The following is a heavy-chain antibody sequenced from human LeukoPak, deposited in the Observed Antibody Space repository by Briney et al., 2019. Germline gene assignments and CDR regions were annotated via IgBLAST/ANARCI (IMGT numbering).Heavy chain of an antibody. CDR3: ATGSGSLQFFDY. CDR2: INPNSGGT. Sequence: ASVKVSCKASGYTFTGYHMHWVRQAPGQGLEWMGWINPNSGGTNYAQKFQGRVTMTRDMSTSTVYMELSSLRSEDTAVYYCATGSGSLQFFDYWGQGTLVTVSS. D-gene: IGHD1-26*01. CDR1: GYTFTGYH. V-gene: IGHV1-2*02. J-gene: IGHJ4*02.